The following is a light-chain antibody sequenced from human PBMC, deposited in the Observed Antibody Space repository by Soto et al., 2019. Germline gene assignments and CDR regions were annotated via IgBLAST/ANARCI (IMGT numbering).Light chain of an antibody. CDR1: QSVSNNY. J-gene: IGKJ5*01. V-gene: IGKV3-11*01. CDR2: GAS. CDR3: QQRSNWPIT. Sequence: EIVLTQSPGTLSRSPGERSTLSCSASQSVSNNYLAWYQQKPGQAPRLLIYGASNRATGIPARFSGSGSVTDFTLTISSLEPEDFAVYYCQQRSNWPITFGQGTRLEIK.